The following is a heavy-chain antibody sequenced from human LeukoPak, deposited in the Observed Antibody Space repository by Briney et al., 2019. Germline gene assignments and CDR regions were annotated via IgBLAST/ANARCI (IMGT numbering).Heavy chain of an antibody. V-gene: IGHV3-15*01. J-gene: IGHJ4*02. CDR2: IRGKTDGGTT. D-gene: IGHD5-18*01. CDR3: TTEMDTAIYY. Sequence: PGGSLRLSCAASGFTFSYAWVTVGRQAPGKGLWWVGRIRGKTDGGTTDYAAPVKGRFTISRDDSKDTLYLQMNSLRTEDTAVYYCTTEMDTAIYYWGQGTLVTVSS. CDR1: GFTFSYAW.